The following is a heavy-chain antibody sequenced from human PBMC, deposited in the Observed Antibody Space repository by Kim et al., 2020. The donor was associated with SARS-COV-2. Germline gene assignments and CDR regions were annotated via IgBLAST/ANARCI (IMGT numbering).Heavy chain of an antibody. CDR1: GFTFSNYP. J-gene: IGHJ4*02. Sequence: GGSLRLSCSASGFTFSNYPMHWVRQAPGKGLEYVSAITSYGGSTYYADSVKGRFTISRDNSKDTLYLQMSSLRAEDTAVYYCVKGRFGDLLTPGDYWGQGTLVTVSS. CDR2: ITSYGGST. D-gene: IGHD3-10*01. V-gene: IGHV3-64D*06. CDR3: VKGRFGDLLTPGDY.